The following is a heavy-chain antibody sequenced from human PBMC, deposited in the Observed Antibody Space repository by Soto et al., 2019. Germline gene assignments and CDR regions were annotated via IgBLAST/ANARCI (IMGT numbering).Heavy chain of an antibody. V-gene: IGHV1-18*01. CDR3: AAPYYYDSSGDVVDY. Sequence: EASVKVSCKASGYTFTSYGISWVRQAPGQGLEWMGWISADSGNTNYAQKLQERVTITRDMSTSTAYMELSSLRSEDTAVYYCAAPYYYDSSGDVVDYWGQGTLVTVSS. CDR2: ISADSGNT. J-gene: IGHJ4*02. D-gene: IGHD3-22*01. CDR1: GYTFTSYG.